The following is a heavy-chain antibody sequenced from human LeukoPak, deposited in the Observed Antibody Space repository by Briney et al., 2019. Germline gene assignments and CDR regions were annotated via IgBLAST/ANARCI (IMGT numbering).Heavy chain of an antibody. J-gene: IGHJ5*02. CDR2: VNPSSGGP. CDR3: ARDSEYQLLQNYFDA. Sequence: ASVKVSFKASGYSFTVHYIHWVRQAPGQGLEWIGWVNPSSGGPDYAQKFKGRVTVTRDTSISTAYMELSRLTADDTAVYYCARDSEYQLLQNYFDAWGQGTLVIVSS. V-gene: IGHV1-2*02. CDR1: GYSFTVHY. D-gene: IGHD2-2*01.